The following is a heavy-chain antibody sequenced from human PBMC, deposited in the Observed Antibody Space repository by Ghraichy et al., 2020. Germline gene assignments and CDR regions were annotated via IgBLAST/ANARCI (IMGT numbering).Heavy chain of an antibody. V-gene: IGHV4-4*07. Sequence: SQTLSLTCTDSGGSISSYYWSWIRQPAGKGLEWIGRIYTSGSTNYNPSLKSRVTMSVDTSKNQFSLKLSSVTAADTAVYYCARDLDYGDYRIFDYWGQGTLVTVSS. D-gene: IGHD4-17*01. CDR3: ARDLDYGDYRIFDY. CDR1: GGSISSYY. CDR2: IYTSGST. J-gene: IGHJ4*02.